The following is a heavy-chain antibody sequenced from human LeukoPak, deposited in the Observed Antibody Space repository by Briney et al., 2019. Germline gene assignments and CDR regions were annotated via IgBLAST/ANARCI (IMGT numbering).Heavy chain of an antibody. Sequence: PGGSLRLSCAASGFTFSSYAMSWVRQAPGKGLEWVSAISGSGGSTYYADSVKGRFTISRDNSKNTLYLQMNSLRAEDTAVYYCAKDPGSGWYPLSLFDYWGQGTLVTVSS. V-gene: IGHV3-23*01. J-gene: IGHJ4*02. CDR1: GFTFSSYA. CDR2: ISGSGGST. CDR3: AKDPGSGWYPLSLFDY. D-gene: IGHD6-19*01.